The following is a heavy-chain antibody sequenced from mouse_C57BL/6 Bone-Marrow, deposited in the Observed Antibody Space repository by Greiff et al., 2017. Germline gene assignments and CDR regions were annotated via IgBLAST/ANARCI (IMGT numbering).Heavy chain of an antibody. CDR2: IDPSDSYT. Sequence: QVQLQQPGAELVKPGASVKLSCKASGYTFTSYWMQWVKQRPGQGLEWIGEIDPSDSYTNYNQKFKGKATLTVDTSSSTAYRQLSSLTSEDSAVYYCASESYYYGSSGYFDYWGQGTTLTVSS. CDR3: ASESYYYGSSGYFDY. V-gene: IGHV1-50*01. D-gene: IGHD1-1*01. J-gene: IGHJ2*01. CDR1: GYTFTSYW.